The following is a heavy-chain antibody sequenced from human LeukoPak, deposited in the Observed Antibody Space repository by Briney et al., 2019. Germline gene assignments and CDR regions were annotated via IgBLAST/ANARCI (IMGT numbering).Heavy chain of an antibody. Sequence: SETLSLTCTVSGYSISTGYYWGWIRQPPGKGLEWIGSIYHSGTTYYNPSLKSRVTISVDTSKNQLSLKLSSVTAADTAVYYCARDERNEGQSSGWYRWFDPWGQGTLVTVSS. CDR1: GYSISTGYY. D-gene: IGHD6-19*01. V-gene: IGHV4-38-2*02. CDR2: IYHSGTT. J-gene: IGHJ5*02. CDR3: ARDERNEGQSSGWYRWFDP.